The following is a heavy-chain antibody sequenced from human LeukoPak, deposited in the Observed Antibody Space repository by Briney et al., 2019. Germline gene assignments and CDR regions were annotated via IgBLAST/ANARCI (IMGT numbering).Heavy chain of an antibody. CDR1: GFTVSSNA. D-gene: IGHD3-22*01. CDR3: SNSVPSTMIVVVNPGDY. J-gene: IGHJ4*02. Sequence: GRSLRLSCAASGFTVSSNAMRWVSQAPGNWMEWVSAISGGGGSTNYADSVEGRSTISRDNSNNTLYLQMNSLRAEDTAVYYCSNSVPSTMIVVVNPGDYWGQGTLVTVSS. CDR2: ISGGGGST. V-gene: IGHV3-23*01.